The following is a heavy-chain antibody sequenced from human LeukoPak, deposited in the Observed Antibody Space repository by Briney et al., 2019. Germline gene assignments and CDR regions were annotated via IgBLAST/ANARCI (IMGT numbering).Heavy chain of an antibody. D-gene: IGHD6-19*01. Sequence: GASVKVSCKASGYTFTGYYMHWVRQAPGQGLEWMGWINPNSGCTNYAQKFQGRVTMTRDTYISTAYMELSRLRSDDTAVYYCARDQSTSGWYDAFDIWGQGTMVTVSS. CDR2: INPNSGCT. V-gene: IGHV1-2*02. CDR1: GYTFTGYY. CDR3: ARDQSTSGWYDAFDI. J-gene: IGHJ3*02.